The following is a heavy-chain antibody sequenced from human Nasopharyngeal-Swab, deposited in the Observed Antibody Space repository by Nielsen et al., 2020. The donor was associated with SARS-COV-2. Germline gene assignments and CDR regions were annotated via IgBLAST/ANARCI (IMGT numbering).Heavy chain of an antibody. D-gene: IGHD3-22*01. J-gene: IGHJ4*02. V-gene: IGHV3-23*01. Sequence: GESLKISCAASGFTFSSYAMSWVRQAPGKGLEWVSAISGSGGSTYYADSVKGRFTISRDNSKSTLYLQMNSLRAEDTAVYYCANYDSSGYLIDYWGQGTLVTVSS. CDR3: ANYDSSGYLIDY. CDR2: ISGSGGST. CDR1: GFTFSSYA.